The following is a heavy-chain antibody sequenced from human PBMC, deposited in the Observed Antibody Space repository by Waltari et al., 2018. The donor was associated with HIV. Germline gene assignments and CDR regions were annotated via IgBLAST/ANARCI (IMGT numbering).Heavy chain of an antibody. V-gene: IGHV3-30*18. CDR2: ISYYGSKK. D-gene: IGHD3-16*01. J-gene: IGHJ4*02. Sequence: QVQLVESGGGVVQPGRSVILSCAGSGLIFSNYGMQWVRQAPGKGLGWVAGISYYGSKKYYADSMKGLFTISRYNSRDTLYLQMNSLGADDAATYYCAKATGGESWAFDYWGQGTLVTVSS. CDR1: GLIFSNYG. CDR3: AKATGGESWAFDY.